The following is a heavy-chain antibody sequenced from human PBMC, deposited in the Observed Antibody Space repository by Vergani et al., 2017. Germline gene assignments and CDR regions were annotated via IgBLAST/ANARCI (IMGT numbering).Heavy chain of an antibody. J-gene: IGHJ6*02. CDR3: ARAEESYYYYYGMDV. D-gene: IGHD3-10*01. CDR1: GYTFTGYY. V-gene: IGHV1-2*02. CDR2: INPNSGGT. Sequence: QVQLVQSGAEVKKPGASVKVSCKASGYTFTGYYMHWVRQAPGQGLEWMGWINPNSGGTNYAQKFQGRVTMTRDTSISTAYMELSRLRSDDTAVYYCARAEESYYYYYGMDVWGQGTTVTVSS.